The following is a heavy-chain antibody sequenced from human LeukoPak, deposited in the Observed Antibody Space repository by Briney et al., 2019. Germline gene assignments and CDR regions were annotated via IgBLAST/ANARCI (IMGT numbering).Heavy chain of an antibody. CDR1: RGSVSNNSAA. CDR2: TYYRSKWYN. Sequence: SQTLSLTCAISRGSVSNNSAAWHWLRQSPSRGLEWLGRTYYRSKWYNDYAVSVKSRLTINPDTSKNQFSLQLDSVTPEDTAVYYCARGGAGGRAFDIWGQGTLVTVSS. CDR3: ARGGAGGRAFDI. D-gene: IGHD2-15*01. V-gene: IGHV6-1*01. J-gene: IGHJ3*02.